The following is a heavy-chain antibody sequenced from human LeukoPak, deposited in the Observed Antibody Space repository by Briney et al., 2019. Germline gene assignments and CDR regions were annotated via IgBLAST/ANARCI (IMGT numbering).Heavy chain of an antibody. Sequence: GGSLSLSCAASGFTFSSYSMNWVRPAPGKGLEWVSSISSSSSYIYYADSVKGRFTISRDNAKNSLYLQMNSLRAEDTAVYYCARDGYSSSWYYRYYYYYMDVWGKGTTVTVSS. CDR2: ISSSSSYI. V-gene: IGHV3-21*01. CDR3: ARDGYSSSWYYRYYYYYMDV. J-gene: IGHJ6*03. D-gene: IGHD6-13*01. CDR1: GFTFSSYS.